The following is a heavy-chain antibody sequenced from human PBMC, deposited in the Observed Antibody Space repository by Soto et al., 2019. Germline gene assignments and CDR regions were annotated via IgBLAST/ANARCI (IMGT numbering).Heavy chain of an antibody. Sequence: GGSLRLSCAASRFTFGSYAFHWVRQAPGKGLEWVAIISYDGSNKYQADSVKGRFTISRDNSMNTLYLQMNSLRPEDTAVYYCARDGYNGYGLDYWGQGTLVTVSS. V-gene: IGHV3-30-3*01. D-gene: IGHD5-12*01. CDR3: ARDGYNGYGLDY. CDR1: RFTFGSYA. CDR2: ISYDGSNK. J-gene: IGHJ4*02.